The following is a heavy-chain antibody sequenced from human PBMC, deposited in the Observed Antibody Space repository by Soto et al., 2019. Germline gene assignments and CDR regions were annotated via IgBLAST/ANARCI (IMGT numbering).Heavy chain of an antibody. D-gene: IGHD7-27*01. CDR3: SRDLGRRYGYFDF. J-gene: IGHJ4*02. V-gene: IGHV3-11*01. CDR1: GFTFSDYF. CDR2: ISTSGDNI. Sequence: GGSLRLSCAASGFTFSDYFMGWIRQAPGKGLEWISFISTSGDNIYYAGSVRGRFTISRDNAKNSLYLQMNSLRADDTGVYYCSRDLGRRYGYFDFWGPGTLVNVFS.